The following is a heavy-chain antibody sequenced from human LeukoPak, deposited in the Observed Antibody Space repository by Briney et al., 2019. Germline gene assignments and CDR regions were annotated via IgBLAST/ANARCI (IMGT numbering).Heavy chain of an antibody. CDR3: ARGGKATVVTM. J-gene: IGHJ4*02. D-gene: IGHD4-23*01. CDR2: IYSSGST. Sequence: PSETLSLTCTVSGGSINSYYWSWIRQPAGKGLEWIGRIYSSGSTNYNPSLKSRVSMSVDTSKNQFSLKLTSVTAADTAVYYCARGGKATVVTMWGQGVLVTVSS. V-gene: IGHV4-4*07. CDR1: GGSINSYY.